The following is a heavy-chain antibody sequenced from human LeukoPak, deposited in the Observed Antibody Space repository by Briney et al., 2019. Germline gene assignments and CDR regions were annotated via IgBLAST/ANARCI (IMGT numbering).Heavy chain of an antibody. CDR3: ARRAKLRYFDY. V-gene: IGHV4-39*01. Sequence: SETLSLTCTVSGGSISSSTYYWGWIRQPPGKGLEWIGSIYYSGSTYYNPSLKSRVTISVDTSKNQFSLKLSSATAADTAVYYCARRAKLRYFDYWGQGTLVTVSS. J-gene: IGHJ4*02. D-gene: IGHD1-7*01. CDR1: GGSISSSTYY. CDR2: IYYSGST.